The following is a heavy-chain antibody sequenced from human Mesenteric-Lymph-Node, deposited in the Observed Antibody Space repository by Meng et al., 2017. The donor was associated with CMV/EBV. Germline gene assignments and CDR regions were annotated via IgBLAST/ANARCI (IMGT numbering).Heavy chain of an antibody. CDR2: IYHSGST. Sequence: ITSGNWWIWVRQPPGRGLEWIGEIYHSGSTNNNPSLERRVTISVDKSKNLFSLKLTSVTAADTAVYYCARVGGCSSSSCYTENWLDPWGQGTLVTVSS. J-gene: IGHJ5*02. V-gene: IGHV4-4*02. D-gene: IGHD2-15*01. CDR1: ITSGNW. CDR3: ARVGGCSSSSCYTENWLDP.